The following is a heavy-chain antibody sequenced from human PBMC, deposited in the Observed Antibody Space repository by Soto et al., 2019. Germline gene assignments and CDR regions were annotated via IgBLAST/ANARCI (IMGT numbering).Heavy chain of an antibody. CDR2: IYYSGST. CDR1: GGSISSYY. V-gene: IGHV4-59*08. Sequence: SETLSLTSTASGGSISSYYWSWIRPPPGKGLEWIGYIYYSGSTNYNSSLKSRGTISVDTSKNQFSLKLSSVTAADTAVYYCARAKAPLYSSSWYWFDPWGQGTLVTVSS. J-gene: IGHJ5*02. D-gene: IGHD6-13*01. CDR3: ARAKAPLYSSSWYWFDP.